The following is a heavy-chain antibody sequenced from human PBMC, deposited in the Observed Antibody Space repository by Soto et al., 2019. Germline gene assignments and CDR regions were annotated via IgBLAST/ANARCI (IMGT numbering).Heavy chain of an antibody. CDR1: GDSFSDYY. V-gene: IGHV4-59*01. D-gene: IGHD6-19*01. CDR2: VFHSATT. CDR3: ARGHYSSGWPIDH. Sequence: SETLSLTCTVSGDSFSDYYWNWIRQVPGEGLEWIGFVFHSATTSYNPSLKTRVAISDDTSKKQFSLRLTSVTAADTAIYYCARGHYSSGWPIDHWGQGILVTVS. J-gene: IGHJ4*02.